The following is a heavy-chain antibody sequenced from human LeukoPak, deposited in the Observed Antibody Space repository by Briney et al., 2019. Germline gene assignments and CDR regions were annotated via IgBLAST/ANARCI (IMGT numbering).Heavy chain of an antibody. Sequence: QPSGTLSLTCGVSGGSITSTNYWTWVRQAPGKGLEWVSYISSSGSTIYYADSVKGRFTISRDNAKNSLYLQMNSLRAEDTAVYYCARVEPLAYGMDVWGQGTTVTVSS. CDR3: ARVEPLAYGMDV. J-gene: IGHJ6*02. CDR2: ISSSGSTI. V-gene: IGHV3-48*03. D-gene: IGHD1-1*01. CDR1: GGSITSTN.